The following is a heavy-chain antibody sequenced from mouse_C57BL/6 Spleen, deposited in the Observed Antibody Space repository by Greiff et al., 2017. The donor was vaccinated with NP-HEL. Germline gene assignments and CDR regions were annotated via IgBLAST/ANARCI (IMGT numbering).Heavy chain of an antibody. CDR1: GYAFSSYW. J-gene: IGHJ2*01. CDR2: IYPGDGDT. Sequence: QVQLQQSGAELVKPGASVKISCKASGYAFSSYWMNWVKQRPGKGLEWIGQIYPGDGDTNYNGKFKGKATLTADKSSSTAYMQLSSLTSEDSAIYFGAVDSSCYGRGYFDYWGQGTTLTVSS. D-gene: IGHD3-2*02. CDR3: AVDSSCYGRGYFDY. V-gene: IGHV1-80*01.